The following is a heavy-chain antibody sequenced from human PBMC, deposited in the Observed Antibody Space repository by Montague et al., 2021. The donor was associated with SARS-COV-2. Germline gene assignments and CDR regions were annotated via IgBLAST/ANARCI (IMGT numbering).Heavy chain of an antibody. CDR1: GGSVSSRSYY. CDR3: ETRGDCGGPRLDY. V-gene: IGHV4-39*02. CDR2: YYYSGST. J-gene: IGHJ4*02. D-gene: IGHD4-23*01. Sequence: SETRSLTCTVSGGSVSSRSYYWGWLRPPPGQGLVWIGSYYYSGSTHYTPYIKSRVTISADTSKNYFSLKPSTATAADTSVYYCETRGDCGGPRLDYWGQGTLVSVSS.